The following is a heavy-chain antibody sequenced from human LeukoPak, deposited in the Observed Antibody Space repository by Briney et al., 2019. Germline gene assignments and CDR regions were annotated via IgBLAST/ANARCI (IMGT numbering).Heavy chain of an antibody. CDR3: ARDHFTTTVTTWGYYYYGMDV. Sequence: SETLSLTCAVSGGSISSGGYSWSWIRQPPGKGLEWIGYIYHSGSTYYNPSLKSRVTISVDRSKNQFSLKLSSVTAADTAVYYCARDHFTTTVTTWGYYYYGMDVWGQGTTVTVSS. CDR1: GGSISSGGYS. V-gene: IGHV4-30-2*01. J-gene: IGHJ6*02. CDR2: IYHSGST. D-gene: IGHD4-17*01.